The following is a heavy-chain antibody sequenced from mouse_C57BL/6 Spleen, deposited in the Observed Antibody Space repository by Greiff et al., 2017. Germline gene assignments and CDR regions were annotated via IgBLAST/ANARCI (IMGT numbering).Heavy chain of an antibody. CDR3: AREGYGSSDWYFDV. J-gene: IGHJ1*03. Sequence: EVKVEESGPGLVKPSQSLSLTCSVTGYSITSGYYWNWIRQFPGNKLEWMGYISYDGSNNYNPSLKNRIAITRDTSKNQFFLKLNSVTTEDTATYYGAREGYGSSDWYFDVWGTGTTVTVSS. CDR1: GYSITSGYY. CDR2: ISYDGSN. V-gene: IGHV3-6*01. D-gene: IGHD1-1*01.